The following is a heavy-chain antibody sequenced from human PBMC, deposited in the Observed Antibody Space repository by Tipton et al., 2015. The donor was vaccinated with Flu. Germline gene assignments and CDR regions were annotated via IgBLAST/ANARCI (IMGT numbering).Heavy chain of an antibody. Sequence: LRLSCTVSGGSISSGGYYWSWIRQHPGKGLEWIGYIYYSGSTYYNPSLKSRVTISVDTSKNQFSLKLSSVTAADTAVYYCARVGEWERLFDYWGQGTLVTVSP. J-gene: IGHJ4*02. CDR1: GGSISSGGYY. V-gene: IGHV4-31*03. D-gene: IGHD1-26*01. CDR2: IYYSGST. CDR3: ARVGEWERLFDY.